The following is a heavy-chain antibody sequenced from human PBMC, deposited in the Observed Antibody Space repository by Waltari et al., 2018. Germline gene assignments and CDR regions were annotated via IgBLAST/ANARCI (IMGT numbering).Heavy chain of an antibody. CDR3: ARGYPFSFYGSGTYYNVYDY. Sequence: QVQLVQSGAEVKKPGASVKVSCRASGYTFTSYDINWVRQATGQGLAWMGWMNPNSGNTDYAQKFQGRVTMTRNTSISTAYMELSSLRSEDTAVYYCARGYPFSFYGSGTYYNVYDYWGQGTLVTVSS. V-gene: IGHV1-8*01. CDR2: MNPNSGNT. D-gene: IGHD3-10*01. CDR1: GYTFTSYD. J-gene: IGHJ4*02.